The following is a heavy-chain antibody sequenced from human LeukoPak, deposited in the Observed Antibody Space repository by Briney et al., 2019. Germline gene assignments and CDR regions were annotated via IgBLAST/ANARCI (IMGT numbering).Heavy chain of an antibody. J-gene: IGHJ4*02. CDR1: GYTFTSYG. V-gene: IGHV1-46*01. D-gene: IGHD4-23*01. Sequence: ASVKVSCKASGYTFTSYGISWVRQAPGQGLEWMGIINPSGGSTSYAQKFQGRVTMTRDTSTSTVYMELSSLRSEDTAVYYCARGDYGGNSGEGEYFDYWGQGTLVTVSS. CDR3: ARGDYGGNSGEGEYFDY. CDR2: INPSGGST.